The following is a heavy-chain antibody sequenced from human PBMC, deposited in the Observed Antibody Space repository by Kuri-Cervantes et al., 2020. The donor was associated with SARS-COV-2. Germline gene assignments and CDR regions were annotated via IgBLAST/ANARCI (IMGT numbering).Heavy chain of an antibody. D-gene: IGHD6-13*01. V-gene: IGHV4-61*02. Sequence: SETLSLTCTVSGGSISSGSYYWSWIRQPAGKGLEWIGRIYTSGSTNYNPSLKSRVTMSVDTSKNQFSLKLSPVTAADTAVYYCARDPGIAAAGFQFNWYFDLWGRGTLVTVSS. CDR1: GGSISSGSYY. CDR3: ARDPGIAAAGFQFNWYFDL. CDR2: IYTSGST. J-gene: IGHJ2*01.